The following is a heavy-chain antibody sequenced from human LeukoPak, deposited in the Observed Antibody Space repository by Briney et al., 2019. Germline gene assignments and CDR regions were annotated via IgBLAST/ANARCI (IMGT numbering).Heavy chain of an antibody. J-gene: IGHJ3*02. Sequence: SETLSLTCTVSGGSISDHYWSWIRQSPGKGLEWIGSIYSSGSGSAKYNPSLKSRVSIFIDLSQNHFSLRLTSVTAADTAVYYCARRMTRPEAFDIWGQGTMVTVSS. CDR2: IYSSGSGSA. CDR3: ARRMTRPEAFDI. CDR1: GGSISDHY. V-gene: IGHV4-59*11.